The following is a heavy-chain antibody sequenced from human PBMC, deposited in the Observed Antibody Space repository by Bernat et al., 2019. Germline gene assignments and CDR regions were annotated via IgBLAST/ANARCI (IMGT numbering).Heavy chain of an antibody. CDR3: HGEPMSYYYYYMDV. V-gene: IGHV4-39*01. Sequence: QLQLQESGPGLVKPSETLSLTCTVPGGSISSSSYYWGWIRQPPGKGLEWIGSIYYSGSTYYNPSLKSRVTISVDTSKNQFSLKLGSVTAADTAVYYCHGEPMSYYYYYMDVWGKGTTVTVSS. CDR2: IYYSGST. CDR1: GGSISSSSYY. J-gene: IGHJ6*03. D-gene: IGHD1-14*01.